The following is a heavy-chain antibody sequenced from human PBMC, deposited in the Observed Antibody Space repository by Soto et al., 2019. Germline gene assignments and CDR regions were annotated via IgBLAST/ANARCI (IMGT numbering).Heavy chain of an antibody. CDR2: IYPSDPDT. J-gene: IGHJ4*02. CDR1: GYNFAGYW. Sequence: PGESLKISCKGSGYNFAGYWIAWVRQMPGKGLELMGIIYPSDPDTRYRPSFQGQVTISADKSISSAYLQWSSLRASDTAMYYCARGGVSTRTFDYWGQGTLVTVSS. D-gene: IGHD3-3*01. V-gene: IGHV5-51*01. CDR3: ARGGVSTRTFDY.